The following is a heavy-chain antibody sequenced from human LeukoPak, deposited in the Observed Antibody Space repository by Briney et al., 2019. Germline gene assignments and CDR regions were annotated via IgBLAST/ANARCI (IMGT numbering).Heavy chain of an antibody. CDR1: GFTFSSYT. J-gene: IGHJ4*02. V-gene: IGHV3-21*01. Sequence: GGSLRLSCAASGFTFSSYTMNWVRQAPGKGLEWVSYISSSSSYIYYADSVKGRFTISRDNAENSLYLQMNSLRAEDTAVYYCASDSRGDYDYFDYWGQGTLVTVSS. CDR3: ASDSRGDYDYFDY. D-gene: IGHD4-17*01. CDR2: ISSSSSYI.